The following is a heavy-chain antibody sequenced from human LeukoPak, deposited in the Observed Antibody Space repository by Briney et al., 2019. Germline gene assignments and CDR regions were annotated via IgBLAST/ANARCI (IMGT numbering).Heavy chain of an antibody. CDR2: INGDST. J-gene: IGHJ4*02. D-gene: IGHD6-13*01. Sequence: GGSLRLSCAVSAFTLSSSAMTWVRQAPGKGLEWVSSINGDSTYYADSVKGRFTISRDNPKSTLHLQLNSLRAEDTAVYYCAKGAISADGFDYWGQGTLVTVSS. CDR1: AFTLSSSA. CDR3: AKGAISADGFDY. V-gene: IGHV3-23*01.